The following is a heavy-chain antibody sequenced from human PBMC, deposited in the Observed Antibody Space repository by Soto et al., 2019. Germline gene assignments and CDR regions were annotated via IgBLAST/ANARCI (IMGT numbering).Heavy chain of an antibody. V-gene: IGHV1-69*01. CDR1: GGTFSSYA. Sequence: QVQLVQSGAEVKKPGSSVKVSCKASGGTFSSYAISWVRQAPGQGLEWMGGIIPIFGTANYAQKFEGRVTIPTDESTSTAYMELSSLRPEDRAVDYGARGKDTAMVTGAFDILGQGTIVTVSS. D-gene: IGHD5-18*01. J-gene: IGHJ3*02. CDR3: ARGKDTAMVTGAFDI. CDR2: IIPIFGTA.